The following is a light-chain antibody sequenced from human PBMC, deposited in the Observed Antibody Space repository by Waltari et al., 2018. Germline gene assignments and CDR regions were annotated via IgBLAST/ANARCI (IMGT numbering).Light chain of an antibody. CDR1: QGITSH. V-gene: IGKV1-9*01. Sequence: DIQLTQSPSFLPASVGDRVTITCRPSQGITSHLAWYQQKSGRAPNFLIYAGSTLRRGVPSRFGGSGSGTVFTLTINDLQPEDFATYYCQQLNSYLYSFGQGTEVVMK. J-gene: IGKJ2*01. CDR2: AGS. CDR3: QQLNSYLYS.